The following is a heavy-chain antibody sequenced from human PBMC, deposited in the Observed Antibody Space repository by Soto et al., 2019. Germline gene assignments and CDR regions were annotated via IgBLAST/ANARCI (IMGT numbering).Heavy chain of an antibody. CDR2: IIWSGGDT. J-gene: IGHJ3*01. CDR1: GVTFSSYV. V-gene: IGHV3-23*01. D-gene: IGHD6-25*01. Sequence: EMLLLDSGGGFVQPGGSLRISCGGSGVTFSSYVMAWVRQAPGQGLEGVSAIIWSGGDTNSADSVKGRFTISRDNSTHTLYLQMSSLRAEDTALYYCAKDTSTSGWVPRGDAFAVGGQRTMVTVSS. CDR3: AKDTSTSGWVPRGDAFAV.